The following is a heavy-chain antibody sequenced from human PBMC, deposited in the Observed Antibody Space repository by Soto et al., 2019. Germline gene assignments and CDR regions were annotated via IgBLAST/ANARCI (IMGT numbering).Heavy chain of an antibody. D-gene: IGHD6-6*01. CDR2: IGTAGDT. CDR3: ASDIKYSGSSSHYGMDV. CDR1: GFTFSNYD. J-gene: IGHJ6*02. V-gene: IGHV3-13*01. Sequence: PGGSLRLSCAASGFTFSNYDMHWVRQVTGKGLEWISGIGTAGDTYYAGSVKGRFTISRENAKNSLYLQMNSLRAGDTAVYYCASDIKYSGSSSHYGMDVWGQGTTVTVS.